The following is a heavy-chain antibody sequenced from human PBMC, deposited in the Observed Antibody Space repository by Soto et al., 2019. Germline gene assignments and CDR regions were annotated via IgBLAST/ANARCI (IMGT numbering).Heavy chain of an antibody. J-gene: IGHJ4*02. V-gene: IGHV3-30*02. CDR3: AKDALFGQPEYYFDY. Sequence: GGSLRLSCAASGFTFSSYGMHWVRQAPGKGLEWVAVIWYDGSNKYYADSVKGRFTISRDNSKNTLYLQMNSLRAEDTAVYYCAKDALFGQPEYYFDYWGQGTLVTVSS. D-gene: IGHD3-3*01. CDR1: GFTFSSYG. CDR2: IWYDGSNK.